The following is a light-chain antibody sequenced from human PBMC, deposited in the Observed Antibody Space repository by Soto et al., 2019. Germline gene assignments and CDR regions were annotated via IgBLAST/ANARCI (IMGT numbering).Light chain of an antibody. CDR2: GAS. CDR3: QQYGSSPRT. Sequence: EIVLTQSPGTLSLSPGERATLSCRASQSVSSSYLAWYQQKPGQAPRLLIYGASSRATGIPDRFSGSGSGRDLTVNTTRLAPADLEVYYYQQYGSSPRTFGQGTNLDIK. J-gene: IGKJ1*01. CDR1: QSVSSSY. V-gene: IGKV3-20*01.